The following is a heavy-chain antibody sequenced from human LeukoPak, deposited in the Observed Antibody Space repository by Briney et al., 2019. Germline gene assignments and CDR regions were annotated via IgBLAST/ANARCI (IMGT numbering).Heavy chain of an antibody. V-gene: IGHV6-1*01. D-gene: IGHD1-20*01. CDR1: GDSVSSKSVS. Sequence: SQTLSLTCAISGDSVSSKSVSWDWIRQSPSGGLEYLGRTRYRSTWNTFYSSSVEGRITINADTSRNQVSLRLNSVTPEDTALYYCVRDFNWTFDYWGQGTLVTVSS. J-gene: IGHJ4*02. CDR2: TRYRSTWNT. CDR3: VRDFNWTFDY.